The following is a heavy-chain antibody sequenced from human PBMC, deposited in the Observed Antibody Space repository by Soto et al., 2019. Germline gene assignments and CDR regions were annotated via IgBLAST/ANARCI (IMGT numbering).Heavy chain of an antibody. CDR2: IIPIFGTA. J-gene: IGHJ5*02. D-gene: IGHD2-2*01. CDR1: GGTFSSYA. V-gene: IGHV1-69*13. Sequence: GASVKVSCKASGGTFSSYAISWVRQAPGQGLEWMGGIIPIFGTANYAQKFQGRVTITADESTSTAYMELSSLRSEDTAVYYCARAGLDIVVVPAARSWFDPWGHGTLVTVSS. CDR3: ARAGLDIVVVPAARSWFDP.